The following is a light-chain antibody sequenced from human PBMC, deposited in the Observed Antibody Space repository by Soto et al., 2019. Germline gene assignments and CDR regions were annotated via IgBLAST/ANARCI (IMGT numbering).Light chain of an antibody. Sequence: EIVLTQSPGTLSLSPGERGTLSCRASQSVSSSHLAWYQQKPGQAPRLLIYGSSSRATAIPDRFSGSGSGTDFTLTISRLEPEDFAVYYCQQYGSSPGTFGQGTKLEIK. J-gene: IGKJ2*01. V-gene: IGKV3-20*01. CDR2: GSS. CDR3: QQYGSSPGT. CDR1: QSVSSSH.